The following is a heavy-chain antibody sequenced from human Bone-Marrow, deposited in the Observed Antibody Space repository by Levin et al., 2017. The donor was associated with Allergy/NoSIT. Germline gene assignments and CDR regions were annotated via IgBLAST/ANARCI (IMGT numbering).Heavy chain of an antibody. CDR1: GGSISSSSYY. CDR2: IYYSGST. J-gene: IGHJ4*02. D-gene: IGHD2-2*03. V-gene: IGHV4-39*01. CDR3: ASTSKLGDYWILVPFDY. Sequence: SETLSLTCTVSGGSISSSSYYWGWIRQPPGKGLEWIGSIYYSGSTYYNPSLKSRVTISVDTSKNQFSLKLSSVTAADTAVYYCASTSKLGDYWILVPFDYWGQGTLVTVSS.